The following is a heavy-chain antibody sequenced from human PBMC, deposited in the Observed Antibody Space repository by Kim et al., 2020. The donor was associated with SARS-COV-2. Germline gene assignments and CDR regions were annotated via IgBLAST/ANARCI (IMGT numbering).Heavy chain of an antibody. V-gene: IGHV3-23*01. Sequence: YADPVKGRVTISRDDSTNTLYLQMSSLRVEDTAVYYCAKVIWGATAGANYWGQGILVTVSS. J-gene: IGHJ4*02. D-gene: IGHD6-13*01. CDR3: AKVIWGATAGANY.